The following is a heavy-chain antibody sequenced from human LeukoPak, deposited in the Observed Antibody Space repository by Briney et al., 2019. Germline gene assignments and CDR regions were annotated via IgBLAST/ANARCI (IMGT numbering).Heavy chain of an antibody. D-gene: IGHD2-15*01. Sequence: GGSLRLSCAASGSTFSSYSMNWVRQAPGKGLEWVSSISSSSSYIYYADSVKGRFTISRDNAKNSLYLQMNSLRAEDTAVYYCARCSGGGGAAFDIWGQGTMVTVSS. J-gene: IGHJ3*02. CDR1: GSTFSSYS. V-gene: IGHV3-21*04. CDR3: ARCSGGGGAAFDI. CDR2: ISSSSSYI.